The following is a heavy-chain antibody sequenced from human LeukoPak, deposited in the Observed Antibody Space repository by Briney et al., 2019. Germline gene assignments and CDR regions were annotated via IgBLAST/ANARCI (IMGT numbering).Heavy chain of an antibody. Sequence: GGSLRLSCAASGFTFSTYLMSWVRQAPGKGLEWVANMKRDGSEKYYVDSVKGRFTTSRDIAKNSLYLQMNSLRAEDTAVYYCATLSSGGVFDIWGQGTMVAVSS. J-gene: IGHJ3*02. CDR2: MKRDGSEK. CDR3: ATLSSGGVFDI. D-gene: IGHD2-8*02. CDR1: GFTFSTYL. V-gene: IGHV3-7*01.